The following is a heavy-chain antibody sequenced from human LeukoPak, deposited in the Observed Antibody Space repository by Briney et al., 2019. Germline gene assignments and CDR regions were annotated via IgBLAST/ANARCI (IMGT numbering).Heavy chain of an antibody. CDR1: GFTFRNLG. J-gene: IGHJ1*01. V-gene: IGHV3-21*01. CDR2: ISSSSSYI. Sequence: GGSLRLSCAASGFTFRNLGMHWVRQAPGKGLEWVSSISSSSSYIYYADSVKGRFTISRDNAKNSLYLQMNSLRAEDTAVYYCARSSRDYGDYAEYFQHWGQGTLVTVSS. CDR3: ARSSRDYGDYAEYFQH. D-gene: IGHD4-17*01.